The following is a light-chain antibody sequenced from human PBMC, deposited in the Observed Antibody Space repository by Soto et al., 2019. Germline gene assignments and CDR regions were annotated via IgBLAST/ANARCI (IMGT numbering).Light chain of an antibody. V-gene: IGLV2-14*01. CDR3: SSHRSTSPYL. J-gene: IGLJ1*01. CDR2: EVF. CDR1: DTDIGGYNY. Sequence: QSVLAQPASVSGSPGQSITISCTGTDTDIGGYNYVSWYQQHPGRAPKLIIYEVFYRPSGISSRFSGSKSGNTATLTIAGLQGDDEADYYCSSHRSTSPYLFGTGTKVTVL.